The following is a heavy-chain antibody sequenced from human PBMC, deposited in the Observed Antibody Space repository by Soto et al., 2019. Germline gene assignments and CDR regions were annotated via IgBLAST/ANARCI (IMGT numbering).Heavy chain of an antibody. CDR3: ARVGEDTAMFTGTYYYYGMDV. D-gene: IGHD5-18*01. CDR2: IIPIFGTA. CDR1: GGTFSSYA. V-gene: IGHV1-69*13. J-gene: IGHJ6*02. Sequence: SSVKVSCKASGGTFSSYAISWVRQAPGQGLEWMGGIIPIFGTANYAQKFQGRVTITADESTSTAYMELSSLRSEDTAVYYCARVGEDTAMFTGTYYYYGMDVWGQGTTVTVSS.